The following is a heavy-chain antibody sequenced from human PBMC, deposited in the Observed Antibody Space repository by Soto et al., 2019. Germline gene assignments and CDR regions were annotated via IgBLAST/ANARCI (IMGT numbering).Heavy chain of an antibody. J-gene: IGHJ6*03. V-gene: IGHV3-48*02. CDR3: ARDRGYCNGGSCYYMDV. Sequence: EVQLVESGGGLVQPGGSLRLSCAAYGFTFSSYDMNWVRQAPGKGLEWISYISTSSRAIHYADSVKGRFTISRDNVKNSLYLQMNSLRDEDTAVYYCARDRGYCNGGSCYYMDVWGKGTTGTVSS. D-gene: IGHD2-15*01. CDR1: GFTFSSYD. CDR2: ISTSSRAI.